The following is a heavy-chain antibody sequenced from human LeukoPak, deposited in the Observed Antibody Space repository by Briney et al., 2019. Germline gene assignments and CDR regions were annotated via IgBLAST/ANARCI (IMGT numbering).Heavy chain of an antibody. CDR1: GGSISSYY. D-gene: IGHD5-18*01. CDR2: IYYSGST. CDR3: ARGSGYSYGTDFDY. V-gene: IGHV4-59*12. J-gene: IGHJ4*02. Sequence: PSETLSLTCTVSGGSISSYYWSWIRQPPGKGLEWIGYIYYSGSTNCNPSLKSRVTISVDTSKNQFSLKLSSVTAADTAVYYCARGSGYSYGTDFDYWGQGTLVTVSS.